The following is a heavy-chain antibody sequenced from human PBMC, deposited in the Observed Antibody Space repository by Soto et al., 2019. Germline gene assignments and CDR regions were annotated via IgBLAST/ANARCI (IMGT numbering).Heavy chain of an antibody. V-gene: IGHV3-13*01. CDR1: GFTLSNHD. CDR3: GRGPGSPRYYNGMDV. J-gene: IGHJ6*02. D-gene: IGHD3-10*01. Sequence: EVHLVESGGGLVQPGGSLRLSCAASGFTLSNHDMYWVRQATGKSLEWVSAIGIGGDTYYPASVKGRFTISRQNAKNSLYLQMNNLGAGDTAVYYCGRGPGSPRYYNGMDVWGQGTTVTVSS. CDR2: IGIGGDT.